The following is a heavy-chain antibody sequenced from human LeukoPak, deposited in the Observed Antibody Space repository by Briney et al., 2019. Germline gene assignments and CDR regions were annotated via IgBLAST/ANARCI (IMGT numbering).Heavy chain of an antibody. V-gene: IGHV3-53*01. CDR3: ARDLGRDGYNYDAFDI. Sequence: GGSLRLSCAASGFTVSSNYMSWVRQAPGKGLEWVSVIYSGGSTYYADSVKGRFTISRDNSKNTLYLQMNSLRAEDTAVYYCARDLGRDGYNYDAFDIWGQGTMVIVSS. CDR2: IYSGGST. D-gene: IGHD5-24*01. CDR1: GFTVSSNY. J-gene: IGHJ3*02.